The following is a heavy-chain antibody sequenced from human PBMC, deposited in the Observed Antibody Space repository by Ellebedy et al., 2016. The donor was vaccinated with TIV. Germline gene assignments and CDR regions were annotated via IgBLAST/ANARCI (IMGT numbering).Heavy chain of an antibody. CDR3: VRLGYCSSTRCYFDY. J-gene: IGHJ4*02. CDR2: ISSNGGST. V-gene: IGHV3-64D*09. D-gene: IGHD2-2*01. CDR1: GFTFSSYA. Sequence: GESLKISCSASGFTFSSYAMHWVRQAPGKGLEFVSAISSNGGSTYYADSLKGRFTISRDNSKNTLYLQMSSLRAEDTAVYYFVRLGYCSSTRCYFDYWGQGTLVTVSS.